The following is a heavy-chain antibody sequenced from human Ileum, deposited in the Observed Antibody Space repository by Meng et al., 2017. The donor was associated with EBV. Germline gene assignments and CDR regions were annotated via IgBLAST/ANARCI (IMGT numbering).Heavy chain of an antibody. D-gene: IGHD3-10*01. CDR3: ARSSPIVRGLDY. V-gene: IGHV4-4*02. CDR1: GDSVSGSDW. J-gene: IGHJ4*02. Sequence: VRRQESGPGLVKPSGTLSLTCAVSGDSVSGSDWWSWVRQPPGKGLEWIGEVYHDGATNYHPSLKSRVTISLDKSKNEVNLHLNSLTAADTAVYFCARSSPIVRGLDYWGQGTLVTVSS. CDR2: VYHDGAT.